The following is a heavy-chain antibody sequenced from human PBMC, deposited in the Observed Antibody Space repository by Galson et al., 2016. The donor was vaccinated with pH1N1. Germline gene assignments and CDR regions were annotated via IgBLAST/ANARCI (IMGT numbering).Heavy chain of an antibody. CDR3: ARHGGLPHVALLYTIGD. J-gene: IGHJ4*02. CDR1: GGSISSNFYF. Sequence: LTCTVSGGSISSNFYFWAWIRQPPGKGLEWIGSIFYTGNTYYNPSLKSRVTISADTSKKHFSLKVTSVTAADTAVYYCARHGGLPHVALLYTIGDWGQGTLVTVSS. D-gene: IGHD3-3*01. CDR2: IFYTGNT. V-gene: IGHV4-39*07.